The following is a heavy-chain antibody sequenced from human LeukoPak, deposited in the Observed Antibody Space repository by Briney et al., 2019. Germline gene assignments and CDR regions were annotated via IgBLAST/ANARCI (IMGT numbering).Heavy chain of an antibody. V-gene: IGHV1-69*04. CDR1: GGTFSSYA. CDR2: IIPILGIA. Sequence: LVKVSCKASGGTFSSYAISWVRQAPGQGLEWMGRIIPILGIANYAQKFQGRVTITADKSTSTAYMELSSLRSEDTAVYYCASFGSGTSDAFDIWGQGTMVTVSS. D-gene: IGHD3-10*01. CDR3: ASFGSGTSDAFDI. J-gene: IGHJ3*02.